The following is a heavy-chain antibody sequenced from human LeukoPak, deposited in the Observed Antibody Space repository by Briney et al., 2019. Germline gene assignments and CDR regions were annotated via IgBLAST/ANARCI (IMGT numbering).Heavy chain of an antibody. CDR2: IYYSGST. J-gene: IGHJ4*02. Sequence: SETLSLTCTVSGGSISSGDYYWSWIRQPPGKGLEWIGYIYYSGSTYYNPSLKSRVTISVDTSKNQFSLKLSSVTAADTAVYYCAREGGFPANPPTLIDYWGQGTLVTVSS. CDR3: AREGGFPANPPTLIDY. V-gene: IGHV4-30-4*01. D-gene: IGHD3-16*01. CDR1: GGSISSGDYY.